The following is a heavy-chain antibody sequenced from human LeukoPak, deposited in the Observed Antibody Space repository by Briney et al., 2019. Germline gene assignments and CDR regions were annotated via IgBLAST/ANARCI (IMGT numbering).Heavy chain of an antibody. CDR3: SRTAGGYNFWSGSDY. V-gene: IGHV5-51*01. CDR1: GYSFTNYW. Sequence: GESLNISCKVSGYSFTNYWIGWVRQMPGKGLEWMAIIYPGDSDSRYSPSFQGQVTISVDKSISTVYLQWSSLKASDTAMYYCSRTAGGYNFWSGSDYWGQGTLVTVSS. D-gene: IGHD3-3*01. CDR2: IYPGDSDS. J-gene: IGHJ4*02.